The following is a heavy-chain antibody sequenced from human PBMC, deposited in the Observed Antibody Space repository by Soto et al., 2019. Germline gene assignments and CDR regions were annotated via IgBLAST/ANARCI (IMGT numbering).Heavy chain of an antibody. D-gene: IGHD2-15*01. CDR3: AKHECGSGGSCYLPVPFDY. CDR2: IRGSGGST. J-gene: IGHJ4*02. Sequence: EVQLLESGGCLVQPGGSLRLACAASGFTFSSYAMSWFRQAPGKGLEWGSAIRGSGGSTYYADSVKGRFTISRDNSKNTMYLQMNSLRAEDTAVYYCAKHECGSGGSCYLPVPFDYWGQGTLVTVSS. V-gene: IGHV3-23*01. CDR1: GFTFSSYA.